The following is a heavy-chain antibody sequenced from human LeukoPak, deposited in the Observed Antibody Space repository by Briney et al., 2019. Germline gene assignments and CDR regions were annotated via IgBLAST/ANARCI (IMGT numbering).Heavy chain of an antibody. CDR2: ISSSSSYI. CDR1: GFTFSSYS. Sequence: GGSLRLSCAASGFTFSSYSMNWVRQAPGEGLEWGSSISSSSSYIYYADSVKGRFTISRDNAKNSLYLQMNSLRAEDTAVYYCARHHHYYDSSGPLDYWGQGTLVTVSS. V-gene: IGHV3-21*01. J-gene: IGHJ4*02. CDR3: ARHHHYYDSSGPLDY. D-gene: IGHD3-22*01.